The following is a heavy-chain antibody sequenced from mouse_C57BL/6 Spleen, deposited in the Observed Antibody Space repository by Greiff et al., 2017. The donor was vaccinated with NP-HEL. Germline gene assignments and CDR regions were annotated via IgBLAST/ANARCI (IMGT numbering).Heavy chain of an antibody. J-gene: IGHJ3*01. CDR1: GYTFTSYW. Sequence: QVQLKESGTELVKPGASVKLSCKASGYTFTSYWMHWVKQRPGQGLEWIGNINPSNGGTNYNEKFKSKATLTVDKSSSTAYMQLSSLTSEDSAVYYCARSDYYGSSYPAWFAYWGQGTLVTVSA. D-gene: IGHD1-1*01. V-gene: IGHV1-53*01. CDR2: INPSNGGT. CDR3: ARSDYYGSSYPAWFAY.